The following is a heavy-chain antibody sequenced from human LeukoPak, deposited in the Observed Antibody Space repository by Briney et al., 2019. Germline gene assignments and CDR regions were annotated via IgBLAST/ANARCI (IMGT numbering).Heavy chain of an antibody. D-gene: IGHD3-10*01. V-gene: IGHV3-23*01. Sequence: GGSLRLSCAASGFSFNNYAMAWVRPVPGKGLEWVSSISARLDSTYYADSVKGRFTISRDNSKNTLYLQMNSLRAEDTAIYYCAKRQVPSALGSFDFWGQETLVTVSS. J-gene: IGHJ4*02. CDR2: ISARLDST. CDR3: AKRQVPSALGSFDF. CDR1: GFSFNNYA.